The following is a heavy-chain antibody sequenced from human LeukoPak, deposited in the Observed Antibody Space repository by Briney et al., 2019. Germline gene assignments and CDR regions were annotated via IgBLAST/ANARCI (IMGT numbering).Heavy chain of an antibody. CDR2: IYYSGST. CDR3: ARVAPYYYYMDV. Sequence: SETLSLTCTVSGGSISSSSYYWGWIRQPPGKGLEWIGSIYYSGSTYYNPSLKSRVTISVDTSKNQFSLKLSSVTAADTAVYYCARVAPYYYYMDVWGKGTTVTVSS. CDR1: GGSISSSSYY. J-gene: IGHJ6*03. D-gene: IGHD5-12*01. V-gene: IGHV4-39*01.